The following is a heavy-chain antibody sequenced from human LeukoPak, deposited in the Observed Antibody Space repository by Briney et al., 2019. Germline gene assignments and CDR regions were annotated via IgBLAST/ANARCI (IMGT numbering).Heavy chain of an antibody. Sequence: SETLSLTCTVSGGSISSYYWSWIRQPPGKGLEWIGYMYNSGSTNYNPSLKSRVTISVDTSKNQFSLRLTSVTAADTAVYFCARNEWRYGAYFDYWGQGSLVTVSS. D-gene: IGHD5-12*01. J-gene: IGHJ4*02. V-gene: IGHV4-59*01. CDR3: ARNEWRYGAYFDY. CDR1: GGSISSYY. CDR2: MYNSGST.